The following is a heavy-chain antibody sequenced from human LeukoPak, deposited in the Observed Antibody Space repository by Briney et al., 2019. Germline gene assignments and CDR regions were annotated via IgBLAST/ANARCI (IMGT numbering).Heavy chain of an antibody. CDR2: INPSGGST. Sequence: GASVKVSCKASGYPFTSYYMHWVRQAPGQGLEWMGIINPSGGSTSYAQKFQGRVTMTRDTSTSTVYMELSSLRSEDTAVYYCARVSASGSYYPDLDYWGQGTLVTVSS. J-gene: IGHJ4*02. CDR3: ARVSASGSYYPDLDY. V-gene: IGHV1-46*01. D-gene: IGHD3-10*01. CDR1: GYPFTSYY.